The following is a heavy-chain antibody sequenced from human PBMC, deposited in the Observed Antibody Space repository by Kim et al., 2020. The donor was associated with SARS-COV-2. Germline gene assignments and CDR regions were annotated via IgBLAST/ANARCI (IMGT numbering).Heavy chain of an antibody. CDR3: ARAEGIAAAGQADAFDI. D-gene: IGHD6-13*01. CDR1: GYTFTSYY. Sequence: ASVKVSCKASGYTFTSYYMHWVRQAPGQGLEWMGIINPSGGSTSYAQKFQGRVTMTRDTSTSTVYMELSSLRSEDTAVYYCARAEGIAAAGQADAFDIWGQGTMVTVSS. V-gene: IGHV1-46*01. J-gene: IGHJ3*02. CDR2: INPSGGST.